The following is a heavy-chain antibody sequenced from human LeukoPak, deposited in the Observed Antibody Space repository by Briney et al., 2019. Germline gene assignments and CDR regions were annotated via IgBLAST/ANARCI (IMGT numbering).Heavy chain of an antibody. CDR2: MYYTGST. CDR1: GGSISNYY. CDR3: ARGGITIFGVVPYDY. V-gene: IGHV4-59*01. D-gene: IGHD3-3*01. Sequence: SETLSLTCSVSGGSISNYYWSWIRQPPGKGLEWIGYMYYTGSTNYNPSLKSRVTISVDTSKNQFSLKLSSVTAADTAVYYCARGGITIFGVVPYDYWGQGTLVTVSS. J-gene: IGHJ4*02.